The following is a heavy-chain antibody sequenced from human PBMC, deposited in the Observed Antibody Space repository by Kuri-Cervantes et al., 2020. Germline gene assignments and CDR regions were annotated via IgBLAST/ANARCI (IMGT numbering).Heavy chain of an antibody. CDR1: GFTFSSYS. Sequence: GESLKISCAASGFTFSSYSMNWVRQAPGKGLEWVSSISSSSSYIYYADSVKGRFTISRDNAKNSLYLQMNSLRAEDTAVYYCASGPPYDFWSGYYYYYYGMDVWGQGTTVTVSS. D-gene: IGHD3-3*01. V-gene: IGHV3-21*01. CDR2: ISSSSSYI. J-gene: IGHJ6*02. CDR3: ASGPPYDFWSGYYYYYYGMDV.